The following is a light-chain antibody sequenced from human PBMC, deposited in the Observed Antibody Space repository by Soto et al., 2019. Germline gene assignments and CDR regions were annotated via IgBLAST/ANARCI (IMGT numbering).Light chain of an antibody. Sequence: DIQMTQSPSTLSASVGDRVTITCRASQRISSWLAWHQQKPGQAPRLLIYDGSNLESGVPSRFSGSGSGTEFTLTIGSLQPDDFATYFCQQYNSYPYTFGQGTKLDIK. CDR3: QQYNSYPYT. V-gene: IGKV1-5*01. J-gene: IGKJ2*01. CDR1: QRISSW. CDR2: DGS.